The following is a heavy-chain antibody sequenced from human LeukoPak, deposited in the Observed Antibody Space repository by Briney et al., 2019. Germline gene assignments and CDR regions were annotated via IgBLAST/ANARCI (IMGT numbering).Heavy chain of an antibody. V-gene: IGHV1-8*01. J-gene: IGHJ4*02. CDR3: TRGRAAGD. CDR1: GYTFTNND. CDR2: VSPDSGDT. D-gene: IGHD6-19*01. Sequence: ASVKVSCKASGYTFTNNDINWVRQTTGQGIEWMGWVSPDSGDTGYAPNFRGRVTMTTDTSINTAYMELPSLTSEATAIYYCTRGRAAGDWGQGTLVTVSS.